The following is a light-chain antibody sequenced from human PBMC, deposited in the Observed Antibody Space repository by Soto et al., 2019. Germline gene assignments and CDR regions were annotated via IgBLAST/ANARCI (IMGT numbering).Light chain of an antibody. Sequence: IQMTQSPYSLSASVGDRVTITCRASQGIGTYLAWYQHKAGKAPELLIYAASTLQSGVPSRFSGSGSGTEFTLTIISLQPEDFTPYYCQLSTSLPISFAQGTLLEV. J-gene: IGKJ5*01. CDR3: QLSTSLPIS. CDR1: QGIGTY. CDR2: AAS. V-gene: IGKV1-9*01.